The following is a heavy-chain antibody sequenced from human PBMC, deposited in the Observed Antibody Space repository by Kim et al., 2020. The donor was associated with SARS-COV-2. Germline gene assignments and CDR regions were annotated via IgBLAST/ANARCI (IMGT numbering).Heavy chain of an antibody. Sequence: SVKVSCKASGGTFSSYAISWVRQAPGQGLEWMGGIIPIFGTANYAQKFQGRVTITADESTSTAYMELSSLRSEDTAVYYCARALTIGGGMDVWGQGTTVTVSS. D-gene: IGHD3-16*01. CDR2: IIPIFGTA. V-gene: IGHV1-69*13. J-gene: IGHJ6*02. CDR1: GGTFSSYA. CDR3: ARALTIGGGMDV.